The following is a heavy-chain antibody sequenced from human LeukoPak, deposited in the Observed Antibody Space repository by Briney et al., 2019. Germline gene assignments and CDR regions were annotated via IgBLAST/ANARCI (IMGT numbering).Heavy chain of an antibody. CDR3: ATTPYPGAGTWSYYYYFYYMDV. CDR2: IIPIYGST. CDR1: GYTFTSYG. V-gene: IGHV1-69*05. Sequence: GASVKVSCKASGYTFTSYGISWVRQAPGQGLEWMGGIIPIYGSTNYAQTFQGRVTITTDESTSTAYMELSSLRSDDTAVYYCATTPYPGAGTWSYYYYFYYMDVWGKGTTVTVSS. J-gene: IGHJ6*03. D-gene: IGHD6-13*01.